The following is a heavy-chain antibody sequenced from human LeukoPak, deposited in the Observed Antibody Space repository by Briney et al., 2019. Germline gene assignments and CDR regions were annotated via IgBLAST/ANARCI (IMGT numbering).Heavy chain of an antibody. CDR3: ARARGDYGDYGDWFDP. J-gene: IGHJ5*02. Sequence: ASVKVSCKASGYTFTSYYMHWVRQAPGQGLEWMGIINPSGGSTSYAQKFQGRVTMTRDMSTSTVYMELSSLRSEDTAVYYCARARGDYGDYGDWFDPWGQGTLVTVSS. D-gene: IGHD4-17*01. CDR1: GYTFTSYY. V-gene: IGHV1-46*01. CDR2: INPSGGST.